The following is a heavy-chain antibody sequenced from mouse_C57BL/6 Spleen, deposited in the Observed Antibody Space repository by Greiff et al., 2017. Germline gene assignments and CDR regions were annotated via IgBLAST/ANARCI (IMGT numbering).Heavy chain of an antibody. CDR3: ARSPFHWAPDY. D-gene: IGHD4-1*01. CDR2: IDPSDSYT. Sequence: QVQLQQPGAELVMPGASVKLSCKASGYTFTSYWMHWVKQRPGQGLEWIGEIDPSDSYTNYNQKFKGKSTLTVDKSSSTAYMQLSSLTSDDSAVCFCARSPFHWAPDYWGQGTTLTVSS. CDR1: GYTFTSYW. V-gene: IGHV1-69*01. J-gene: IGHJ2*01.